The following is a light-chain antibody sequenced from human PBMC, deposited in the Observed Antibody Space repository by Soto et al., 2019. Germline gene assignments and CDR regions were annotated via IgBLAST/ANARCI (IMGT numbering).Light chain of an antibody. J-gene: IGKJ1*01. Sequence: EVVMTQSPLSLPVTLGQPASISCRSSQSLVHSDGNTYLNWFQQRPGQSPRRLISKVSNRDSGVPDRFSGSGSGTAFTLKISRVEAEDVGVYYCMQGTHWPLTFGQGTKVEIK. CDR3: MQGTHWPLT. V-gene: IGKV2-30*02. CDR2: KVS. CDR1: QSLVHSDGNTY.